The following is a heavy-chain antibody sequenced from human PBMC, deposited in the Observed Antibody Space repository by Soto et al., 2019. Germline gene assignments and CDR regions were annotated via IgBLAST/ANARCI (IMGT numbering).Heavy chain of an antibody. CDR3: ARDGDFWSGAKYYYYMDV. D-gene: IGHD3-3*01. V-gene: IGHV1-8*01. CDR2: MNPNSGNT. J-gene: IGHJ6*03. CDR1: GYTFTSYD. Sequence: ASVKVSCKASGYTFTSYDFNWVRQATGQGFEWMGWMNPNSGNTGYAQKLQGRVTMTRSTSISTAYMELRSLRSEDTAVYYCARDGDFWSGAKYYYYMDVWGKGTTVTVSS.